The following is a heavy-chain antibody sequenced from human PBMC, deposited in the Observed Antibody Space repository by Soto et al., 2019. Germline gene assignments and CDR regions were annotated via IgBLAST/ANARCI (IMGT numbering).Heavy chain of an antibody. D-gene: IGHD5-18*01. V-gene: IGHV4-59*01. CDR3: ARERGIQLWHKGSYYFDY. CDR2: IYYSGST. CDR1: GGSISSYY. J-gene: IGHJ4*02. Sequence: SETLSLTCTVSGGSISSYYWSWIRQPPGKGLEWIGYIYYSGSTNYNPSLKSRVTISVDTSKNQFSLKQSSVTAADTAVYYCARERGIQLWHKGSYYFDYWGQGTLVTVSS.